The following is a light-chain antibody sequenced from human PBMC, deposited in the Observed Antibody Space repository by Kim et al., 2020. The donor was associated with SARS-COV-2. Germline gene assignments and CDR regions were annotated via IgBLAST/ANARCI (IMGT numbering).Light chain of an antibody. CDR2: GDN. CDR3: AAWDDSLNGRV. V-gene: IGLV1-44*01. J-gene: IGLJ3*02. Sequence: GQTVTISCSGSSSNIESKTVNWYQQLPGTAPKLLIYGDNQRPSGVPDRFSGSKSGTSASLAISGLQSEDEADYYCAAWDDSLNGRVFGGGTKLTVL. CDR1: SSNIESKT.